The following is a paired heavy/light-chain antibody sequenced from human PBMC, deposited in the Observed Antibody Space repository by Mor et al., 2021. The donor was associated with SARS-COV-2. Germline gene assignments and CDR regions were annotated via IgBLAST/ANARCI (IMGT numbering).Light chain of an antibody. CDR3: QQYSTYST. V-gene: IGKV1-5*03. CDR1: QSIRTW. CDR2: EAS. Sequence: DIQMTQSPSTLSASVGDRVTITCRASQSIRTWLAWYQQKPGKAPKLLIYEASSLESGVPSRFSGSGSGTEFTLTISSLQPDDFATYYCQQYSTYSTFGGGTKVEIK. J-gene: IGKJ4*01.
Heavy chain of an antibody. V-gene: IGHV3-30*18. CDR1: GFTFSNYH. Sequence: QVQVVESGGGVVQPGRSLRLSCAASGFTFSNYHMHWVRQAPGKGLEWVTMISYDAGEKHYADSVRGRVTISRDNSKNTVSLQMNSLRAEDTAVYYCAKGGIGGYWYFALWGRGTLVTVSS. CDR2: ISYDAGEK. CDR3: AKGGIGGYWYFAL. D-gene: IGHD3-16*01. J-gene: IGHJ2*01.